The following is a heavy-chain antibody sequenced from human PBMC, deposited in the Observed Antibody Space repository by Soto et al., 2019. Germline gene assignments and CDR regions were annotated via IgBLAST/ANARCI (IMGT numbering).Heavy chain of an antibody. CDR2: ISRSGGNT. CDR1: GFTFRTYA. CDR3: AKGEYLDGLGNFYDIGF. Sequence: GGSLRLSCAASGFTFRTYAMSWVRQAPGKGLEWVSGISRSGGNTYYADSVKGRFTISRDNSKNALHLQITSLRAEDTALYYCAKGEYLDGLGNFYDIGFWGLGTLVTVSS. V-gene: IGHV3-23*01. D-gene: IGHD3-10*01. J-gene: IGHJ4*02.